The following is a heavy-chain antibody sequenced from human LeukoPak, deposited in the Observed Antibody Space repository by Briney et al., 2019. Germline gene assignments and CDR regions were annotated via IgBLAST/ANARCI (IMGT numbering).Heavy chain of an antibody. J-gene: IGHJ5*02. CDR3: AKGSCSSTSCYYNWFDP. CDR1: GFTFSSYG. CDR2: IRYDGSNK. Sequence: GGSLRLSCAASGFTFSSYGMHWVRQAPGKGLEWVAFIRYDGSNKYYADSVKGRLTISRDNSKNTLYLQMNSLRAEDTAVYYCAKGSCSSTSCYYNWFDPWGQGTLVTVSS. D-gene: IGHD2-2*01. V-gene: IGHV3-30*02.